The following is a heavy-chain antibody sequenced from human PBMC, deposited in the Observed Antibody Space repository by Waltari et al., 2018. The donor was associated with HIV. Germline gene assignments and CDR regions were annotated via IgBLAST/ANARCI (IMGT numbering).Heavy chain of an antibody. CDR1: GFTFVGYW. CDR3: ATSRTFDY. J-gene: IGHJ4*02. V-gene: IGHV3-7*01. CDR2: IKQDGSEK. Sequence: EVKLVESGGGWVQPGGSLRFSCAASGFTFVGYWTSWVRQVRGKGLEWVANIKQDGSEKYYVDSVKGRFTISRDNAKNSLYLQMNSLRAEDTAVYYCATSRTFDYWGQGTLVTVSS. D-gene: IGHD2-2*01.